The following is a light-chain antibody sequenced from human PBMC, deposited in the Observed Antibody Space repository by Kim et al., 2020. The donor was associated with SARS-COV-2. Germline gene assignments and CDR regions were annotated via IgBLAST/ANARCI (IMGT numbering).Light chain of an antibody. V-gene: IGLV3-1*01. CDR1: NLGNKY. CDR3: QAWDSANAV. Sequence: SVSPGQTATISCSGDNLGNKYPCWYQQKPGQSPLLVIYEASSRPPGIPDRFPGSSSGNTATLTIRGTQAMDEADYYCQAWDSANAVFGGGTRLTVL. CDR2: EAS. J-gene: IGLJ3*02.